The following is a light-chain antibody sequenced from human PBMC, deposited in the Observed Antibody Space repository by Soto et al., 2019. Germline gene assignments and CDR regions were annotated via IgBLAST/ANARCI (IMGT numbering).Light chain of an antibody. CDR2: HAS. Sequence: DLQMTQSPSTLPASVVDRVTITCRSSQSISNWLAWYQQKPGTAPKVVFYHASNLQSGVPSRFSGSGSGTELILTISSLQPEDFAVYYCQKYNDWPLITFGQGTRLEIK. V-gene: IGKV1-5*01. CDR3: QKYNDWPLIT. CDR1: QSISNW. J-gene: IGKJ5*01.